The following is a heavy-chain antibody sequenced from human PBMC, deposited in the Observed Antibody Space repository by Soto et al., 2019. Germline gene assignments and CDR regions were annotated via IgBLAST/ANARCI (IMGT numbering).Heavy chain of an antibody. CDR2: IIPIFGTA. V-gene: IGHV1-69*12. D-gene: IGHD5-12*01. J-gene: IGHJ2*01. CDR3: ASQVEMATTMPPHWYFDL. Sequence: QVQLVQSGAEVKKPGSSVKVSCKASGGTFSSYAISWVRQAPGQGLEWMGGIIPIFGTANYAQKFQGRVTVDADESTSTAYMELSSLRSEDTAVYYCASQVEMATTMPPHWYFDLWGRGTLVTVSS. CDR1: GGTFSSYA.